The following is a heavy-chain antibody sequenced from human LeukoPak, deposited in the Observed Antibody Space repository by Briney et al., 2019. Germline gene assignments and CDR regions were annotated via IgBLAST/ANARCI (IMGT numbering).Heavy chain of an antibody. CDR3: ARRGYCSSTSCYAPFDY. Sequence: GSLRLSCAASGFTFSSYWMSWVRQAPGKGLEWVANIKRDGSEKYYVDSVKGRFTISRDNAKNSLYLQMNSLRAEDTAVYYCARRGYCSSTSCYAPFDYWGQGTLVTVSS. CDR2: IKRDGSEK. D-gene: IGHD2-2*01. J-gene: IGHJ4*02. V-gene: IGHV3-7*01. CDR1: GFTFSSYW.